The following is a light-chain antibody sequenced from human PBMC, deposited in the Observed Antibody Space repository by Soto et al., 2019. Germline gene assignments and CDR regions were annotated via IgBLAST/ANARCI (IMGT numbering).Light chain of an antibody. J-gene: IGKJ4*01. Sequence: EIVMTQSPATLSVSPGERATLSCRASHSVSSRLAWYQQKPGHAPRLLIYGASTRATGLPARFSGSGSGTEFNLTISSLQSEDFAVYYCQHYTNWPLTFGGGTNVEIK. CDR3: QHYTNWPLT. V-gene: IGKV3-15*01. CDR1: HSVSSR. CDR2: GAS.